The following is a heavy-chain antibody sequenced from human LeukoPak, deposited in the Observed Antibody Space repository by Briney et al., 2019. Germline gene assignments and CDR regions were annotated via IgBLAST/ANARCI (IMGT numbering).Heavy chain of an antibody. CDR2: INCNSGGA. CDR3: ARDKDWNSLGY. Sequence: ASVKVSCKASGYTFNGYHIHWVRQAPGQGLEWMGWINCNSGGAYYAEKFQGRVTMTRDTSISTAYMELSRPRSDDTALYYCARDKDWNSLGYWGQGTLVTVSS. J-gene: IGHJ4*02. CDR1: GYTFNGYH. D-gene: IGHD1-7*01. V-gene: IGHV1-2*02.